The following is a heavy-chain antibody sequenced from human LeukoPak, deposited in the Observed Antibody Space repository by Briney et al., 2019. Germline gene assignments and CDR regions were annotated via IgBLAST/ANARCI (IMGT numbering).Heavy chain of an antibody. Sequence: NTGGSPRLSCVASGYTFSSYSINWVRQAPGKGLEWVSSISVRSNYIYYADSVRGRFSISRDDARDSLYLQMNSLRAEDAAVYYCVRLRRNSDTSGFYYYYDFWGQGTLVTVSS. D-gene: IGHD3-22*01. CDR1: GYTFSSYS. CDR2: ISVRSNYI. V-gene: IGHV3-21*01. J-gene: IGHJ4*02. CDR3: VRLRRNSDTSGFYYYYDF.